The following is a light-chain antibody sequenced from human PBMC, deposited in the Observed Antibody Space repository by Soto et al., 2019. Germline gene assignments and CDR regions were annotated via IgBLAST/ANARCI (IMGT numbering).Light chain of an antibody. Sequence: DIQMTQSPSSLSASVGDRVTITCRASQSISSNLNWYQQKPGKVPKLLIYAASSLQGGVPSRFSGSGSGTDFTLTISSLQPEDFATYYCQQSYRSPPTFGQGTKVEIK. J-gene: IGKJ1*01. CDR1: QSISSN. CDR2: AAS. V-gene: IGKV1-39*01. CDR3: QQSYRSPPT.